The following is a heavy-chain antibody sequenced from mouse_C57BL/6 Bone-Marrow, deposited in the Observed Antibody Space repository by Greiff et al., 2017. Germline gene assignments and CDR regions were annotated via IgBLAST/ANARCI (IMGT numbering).Heavy chain of an antibody. Sequence: QVQLQQPGAELVKPGASVKMSCKASGYTFTSYWITWVKQRPGQGLEWLGDIYPGSGSTNYNEKFKSKATLTVDTSSRTAYMQLSSLTSEDSAVYYCAREVIYDGYYEYAMDYWGQGTSVTVSS. CDR2: IYPGSGST. CDR1: GYTFTSYW. J-gene: IGHJ4*01. D-gene: IGHD2-3*01. V-gene: IGHV1-55*01. CDR3: AREVIYDGYYEYAMDY.